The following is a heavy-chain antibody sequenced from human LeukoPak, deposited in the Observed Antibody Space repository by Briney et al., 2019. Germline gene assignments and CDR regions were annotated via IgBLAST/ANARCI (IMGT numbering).Heavy chain of an antibody. CDR1: GYTFTSYD. CDR3: ARGKIGKGGPRWFDP. CDR2: MNPNSGNT. D-gene: IGHD3-22*01. Sequence: ASVKVSCKASGYTFTSYDINWVRQATGQGLEWMGWMNPNSGNTGYAQKFRGRVTMTRNTSISTAYMELSSLRSEDTAVYYCARGKIGKGGPRWFDPWGQGTLVTVSS. J-gene: IGHJ5*02. V-gene: IGHV1-8*01.